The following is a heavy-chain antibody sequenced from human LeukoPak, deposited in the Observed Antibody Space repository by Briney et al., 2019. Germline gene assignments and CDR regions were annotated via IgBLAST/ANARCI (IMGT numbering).Heavy chain of an antibody. CDR1: GYTFTGYY. Sequence: ASVTVSCKASGYTFTGYYMHWVRQAPGQGLEWMGWINPNSGGTNYAQKFQGRVTMTRDTSISTAYMELSRLRSDDTAVYYCARDRVPAAMVGGITMVRGVIYYWGQGTLVTVSS. D-gene: IGHD3-10*01. CDR2: INPNSGGT. J-gene: IGHJ4*02. CDR3: ARDRVPAAMVGGITMVRGVIYY. V-gene: IGHV1-2*02.